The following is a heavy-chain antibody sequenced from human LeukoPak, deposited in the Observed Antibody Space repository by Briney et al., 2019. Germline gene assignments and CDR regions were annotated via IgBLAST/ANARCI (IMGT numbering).Heavy chain of an antibody. CDR3: ARDGKPYCNLLTGYEDYYYGMDV. Sequence: ASVKVSCKASGYTFPKYGISWVRQAPGQGLEWMGWISAYNANTKYAQNLQGRVTLTTETSTNTAYMELRSLRSDDTAVYYCARDGKPYCNLLTGYEDYYYGMDVWGQGTTVTVSS. J-gene: IGHJ6*02. CDR2: ISAYNANT. D-gene: IGHD3-9*01. V-gene: IGHV1-18*01. CDR1: GYTFPKYG.